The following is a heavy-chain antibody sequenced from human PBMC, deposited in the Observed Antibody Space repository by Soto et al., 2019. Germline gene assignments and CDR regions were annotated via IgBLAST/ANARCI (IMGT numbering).Heavy chain of an antibody. CDR2: IYYSGST. V-gene: IGHV4-31*03. J-gene: IGHJ4*02. Sequence: SETLSLTCTVSGGSISSGGYYWSWIRQHPGKGLEWIGYIYYSGSTYYNPSLKSRVTISVDTSKNQFSLKLSSVTATDTAVYYCARARYSYGKTFDYWGQGTLVTVSS. CDR1: GGSISSGGYY. D-gene: IGHD5-18*01. CDR3: ARARYSYGKTFDY.